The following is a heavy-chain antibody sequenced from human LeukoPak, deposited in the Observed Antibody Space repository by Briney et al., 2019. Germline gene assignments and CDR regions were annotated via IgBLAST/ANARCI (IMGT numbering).Heavy chain of an antibody. D-gene: IGHD2/OR15-2a*01. J-gene: IGHJ4*02. V-gene: IGHV3-7*01. CDR2: IQQDVREK. CDR3: ARANSLGY. CDR1: GFTFSSSW. Sequence: GGSLRLSCAASGFTFSSSWMTWVRQAPGKGLEWVANIQQDVREKYYLDSVKGRVTISRDNAKNSLYLQMNSLRAEDTAVYYCARANSLGYWGQGTLVTVSS.